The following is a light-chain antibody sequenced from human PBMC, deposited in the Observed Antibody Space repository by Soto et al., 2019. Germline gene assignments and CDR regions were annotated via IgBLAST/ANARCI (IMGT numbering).Light chain of an antibody. Sequence: IVMTQSPASLSVSPGDRVTLSCRAGQGVTTNFAWYQQKSGQSPRLLIYDVSTRATGVPARFSGTGSETDFTLTISGLQSEDSAVYFCQQYNNWPFSFGQGTRLEIK. CDR1: QGVTTN. J-gene: IGKJ5*01. CDR3: QQYNNWPFS. CDR2: DVS. V-gene: IGKV3-15*01.